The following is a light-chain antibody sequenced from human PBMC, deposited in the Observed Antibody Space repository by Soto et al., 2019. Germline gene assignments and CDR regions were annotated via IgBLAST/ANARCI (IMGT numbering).Light chain of an antibody. V-gene: IGLV1-51*01. CDR1: SSDIGSNY. J-gene: IGLJ2*01. Sequence: QSVLTQPPSVSAAPGQTVTISCSGSSSDIGSNYASWYQQLPGTAPKLLIYENNKRPSGIPDRISGSKSGTAATLAITGLQTGDEADYYCATWDSSLSVGLFGGGTKLTVL. CDR2: ENN. CDR3: ATWDSSLSVGL.